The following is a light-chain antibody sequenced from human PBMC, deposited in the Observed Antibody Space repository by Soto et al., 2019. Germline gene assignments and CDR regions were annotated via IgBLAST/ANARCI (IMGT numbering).Light chain of an antibody. V-gene: IGLV1-40*01. Sequence: QSVLRQPHSVSASPGQRVTISCTGSSSNIGAGYEVHWYRQVPGTAPELLMSGNLYRPTRVPDRFSGSKSGAPVSVVITGLQAEDETDYRCQSYDSSLSGVVFGGGTKVTVL. J-gene: IGLJ3*02. CDR3: QSYDSSLSGVV. CDR1: SSNIGAGYE. CDR2: GNL.